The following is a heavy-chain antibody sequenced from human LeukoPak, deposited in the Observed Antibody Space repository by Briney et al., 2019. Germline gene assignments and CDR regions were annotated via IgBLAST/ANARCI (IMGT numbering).Heavy chain of an antibody. CDR3: AGDSSGYVDY. J-gene: IGHJ4*02. CDR1: GYSISSGYY. Sequence: PSETLSLTCAVSGYSISSGYYWGWIRPPPGKGLEWIGSIYHSGSTYYNPSLKSRVTISVDTSKNQFSLKLSSVTAADTAVYYCAGDSSGYVDYWGQGTLVTVSS. V-gene: IGHV4-38-2*01. CDR2: IYHSGST. D-gene: IGHD3-22*01.